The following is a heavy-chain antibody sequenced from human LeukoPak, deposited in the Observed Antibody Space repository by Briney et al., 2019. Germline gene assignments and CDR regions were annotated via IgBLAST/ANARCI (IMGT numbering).Heavy chain of an antibody. Sequence: PGGSLRLSCAASGFTFSSYEMNWVRQAPGKGLEWVSYISSSGSTIYYADSVKGRFTISRDNAKNSLYLQMNSLRAEDTAAYYCARGCPYYYGMDVWGQGTTVTVSS. CDR1: GFTFSSYE. CDR3: ARGCPYYYGMDV. V-gene: IGHV3-48*03. J-gene: IGHJ6*02. CDR2: ISSSGSTI.